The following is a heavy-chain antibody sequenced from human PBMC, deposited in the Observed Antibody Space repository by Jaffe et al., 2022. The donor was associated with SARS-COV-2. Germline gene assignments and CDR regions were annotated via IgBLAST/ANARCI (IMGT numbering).Heavy chain of an antibody. D-gene: IGHD3-10*01. CDR2: ISGSGGST. J-gene: IGHJ6*02. CDR1: GFTFSSYA. CDR3: AKRTMGRYYGSGTLYYYYGMDV. Sequence: EVQLLESGGGLVQPGGSLRLSCAASGFTFSSYAMSWVRQAPGKGLEWVSAISGSGGSTYYADSVKGRFTISRDNSKNTLYLQMNSLRAEDTAVYYCAKRTMGRYYGSGTLYYYYGMDVWGQGTTVTVSS. V-gene: IGHV3-23*01.